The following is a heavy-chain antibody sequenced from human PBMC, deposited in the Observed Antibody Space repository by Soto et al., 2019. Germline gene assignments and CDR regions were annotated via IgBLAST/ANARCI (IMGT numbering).Heavy chain of an antibody. D-gene: IGHD2-15*01. CDR2: IYSGGST. J-gene: IGHJ4*02. CDR3: SRDPWAADY. V-gene: IGHV3-66*01. CDR1: GFSVRTKY. Sequence: EVQLVESGGGLVQPGGSLRLSCAASGFSVRTKYMSWVRQAPGKGLEWVSVIYSGGSTFYADSVRGRFTISRDNSKNTVHLQMNSLRAEDTAVYYCSRDPWAADYWGQGTLVTVSS.